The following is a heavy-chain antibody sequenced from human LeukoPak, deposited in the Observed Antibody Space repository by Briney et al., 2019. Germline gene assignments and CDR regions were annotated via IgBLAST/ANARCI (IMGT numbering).Heavy chain of an antibody. V-gene: IGHV3-21*01. D-gene: IGHD4-17*01. Sequence: GGSLSLSCAASGFTFSSYRMNWVRQAPGEGLEWVSSISSSSSYIYYADSVKGRFTISRDNAKNSLYLQMNSLRAEDTAVYYCARAYTVTATLGYWGRGTLVTVSS. CDR1: GFTFSSYR. J-gene: IGHJ4*02. CDR3: ARAYTVTATLGY. CDR2: ISSSSSYI.